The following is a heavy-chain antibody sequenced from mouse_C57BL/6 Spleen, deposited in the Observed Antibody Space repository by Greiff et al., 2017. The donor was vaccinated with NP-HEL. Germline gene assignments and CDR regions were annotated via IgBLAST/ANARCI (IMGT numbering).Heavy chain of an antibody. CDR1: GFSLTSYG. V-gene: IGHV2-2*01. CDR3: ARNYYGSSEYFDY. Sequence: QVQLVESGPGLVQPSQSLSITCTVSGFSLTSYGVHWVRQSPGKGLEWLGVIWSGGSTDYNAAFISRLSISKDNSKSQVFFKMNSLQADDTAIYYCARNYYGSSEYFDYWGQGTTLTVSS. CDR2: IWSGGST. J-gene: IGHJ2*01. D-gene: IGHD1-1*01.